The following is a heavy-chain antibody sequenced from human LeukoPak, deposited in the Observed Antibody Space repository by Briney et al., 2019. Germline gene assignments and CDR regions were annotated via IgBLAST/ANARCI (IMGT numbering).Heavy chain of an antibody. CDR3: ASPPAYSSSSLNYY. V-gene: IGHV3-21*01. J-gene: IGHJ4*02. Sequence: GGSLRLSCAASGFSFSRYEMNWVRQAPGKGLEWVSSISSSSYIYYADSVKGRFTISRDNAKNSLYLQMNSLRAEDTAVYYCASPPAYSSSSLNYYWGQGTLVTVSS. CDR2: ISSSSYI. D-gene: IGHD6-13*01. CDR1: GFSFSRYE.